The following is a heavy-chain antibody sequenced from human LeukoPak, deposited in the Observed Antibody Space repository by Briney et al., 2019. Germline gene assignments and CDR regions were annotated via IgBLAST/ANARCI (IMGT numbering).Heavy chain of an antibody. CDR1: GGSISTFY. CDR3: AREGGDPRWLDP. J-gene: IGHJ5*02. D-gene: IGHD6-25*01. V-gene: IGHV4-4*07. CDR2: INNSGST. Sequence: SETLSLTCTVSGGSISTFYWTWIRQPAGKGLEWVGRINNSGSTNYNPSLASRVSMSVDRSKNQFSVTLSSVTAADTAVYFCAREGGDPRWLDPWGQGTLVTVSS.